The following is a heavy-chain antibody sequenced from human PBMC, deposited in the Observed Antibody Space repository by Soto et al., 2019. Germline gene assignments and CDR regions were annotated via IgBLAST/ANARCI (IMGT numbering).Heavy chain of an antibody. J-gene: IGHJ4*02. V-gene: IGHV4-34*01. D-gene: IGHD3-10*01. CDR2: INHSGST. CDR3: ARAGHAGGDY. Sequence: SETLSLSCAVYGGSFSGYYWSWIRQPPGKGLEWIGEINHSGSTNYNPSLKSRVTISVDTSKNQFSLKLSSATAADTAVYYCARAGHAGGDYWGQGTLVTVSS. CDR1: GGSFSGYY.